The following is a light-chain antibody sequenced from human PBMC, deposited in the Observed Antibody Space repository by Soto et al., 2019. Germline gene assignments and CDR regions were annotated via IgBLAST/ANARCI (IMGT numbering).Light chain of an antibody. CDR3: QQRSNWPIT. CDR2: DAS. Sequence: EIVLTQSPGTLSLYPGERATLSCRASQSVSSSYLAWYQQKTGQAPRLLIYDASNRATGIPARFSGSGSGTDFTLTISSLEPEDFAVYYCQQRSNWPITFGQGTRLEI. V-gene: IGKV3D-20*02. J-gene: IGKJ5*01. CDR1: QSVSSSY.